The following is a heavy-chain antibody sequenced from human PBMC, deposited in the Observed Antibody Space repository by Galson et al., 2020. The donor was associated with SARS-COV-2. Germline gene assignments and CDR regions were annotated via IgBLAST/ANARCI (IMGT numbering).Heavy chain of an antibody. D-gene: IGHD6-6*01. Sequence: SETLSLTCTVSGDSISSSEAYWGWLRQPTGKGLEWIGSVYSSGSTYYNPSLKTRVTISIDTSKNQFSLKMNSVTAADTAVFYCARHVGQIAARSRWFDPWGQGTLVTVSS. J-gene: IGHJ5*02. CDR3: ARHVGQIAARSRWFDP. V-gene: IGHV4-39*01. CDR1: GDSISSSEAY. CDR2: VYSSGST.